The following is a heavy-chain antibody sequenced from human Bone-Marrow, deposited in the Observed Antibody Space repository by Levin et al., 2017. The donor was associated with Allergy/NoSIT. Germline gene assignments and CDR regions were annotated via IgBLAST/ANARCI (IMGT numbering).Heavy chain of an antibody. CDR1: GYSFTNYW. V-gene: IGHV5-51*01. Sequence: GESLKISCKGSGYSFTNYWIGWVRQMPGKGLEWMGIIYPGDSDSTYSPSSQGQVTISADKSISTAYLQWRSLKASDTAMYYCARLGDGYNHDYWGQGTLVTVSS. D-gene: IGHD5-24*01. J-gene: IGHJ4*02. CDR2: IYPGDSDS. CDR3: ARLGDGYNHDY.